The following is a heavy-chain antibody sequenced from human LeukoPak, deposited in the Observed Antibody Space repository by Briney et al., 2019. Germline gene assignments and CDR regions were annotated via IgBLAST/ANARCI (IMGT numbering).Heavy chain of an antibody. CDR3: AKNGRDSSDP. Sequence: GGTLRLSCKASGFVFGDYYMNWIRQAPGKGLECLSYISSGTINHSNYADSVKGRFTISRDYSKNTLYLQMNSLRAEDTAVYYCAKNGRDSSDPWGQGTLVTVSS. V-gene: IGHV3-11*03. CDR1: GFVFGDYY. CDR2: ISSGTINHS. D-gene: IGHD3-22*01. J-gene: IGHJ5*02.